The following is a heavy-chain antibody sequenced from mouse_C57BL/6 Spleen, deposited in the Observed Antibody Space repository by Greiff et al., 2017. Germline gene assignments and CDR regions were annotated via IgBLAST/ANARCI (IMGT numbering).Heavy chain of an antibody. V-gene: IGHV1-9*01. CDR2: ILPGSGST. CDR1: GYTFTGYW. Sequence: QVQLKQSGAELMKPGASVKLSCKATGYTFTGYWIEWVKQRPGHGLEWIGEILPGSGSTNYNEKFTGKATFTADTSSNTAYIQLRSRSTEDSAIYYGAREGSSGYGFAYWGQGTLVTGSA. J-gene: IGHJ3*01. D-gene: IGHD3-2*02. CDR3: AREGSSGYGFAY.